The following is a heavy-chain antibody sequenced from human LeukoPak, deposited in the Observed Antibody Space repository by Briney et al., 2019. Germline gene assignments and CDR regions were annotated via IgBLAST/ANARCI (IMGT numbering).Heavy chain of an antibody. CDR1: GFTFSNHW. CDR2: VSKDGSTS. Sequence: GGSLRLSCEASGFTFSNHWMHWVRQAPGKGLVWVSVVSKDGSTSIYADSVRGRLTISRDNAKNTLYLQMNSLRVEDTSVYYCARDYYMGIVDQWGQGTRVTVSS. CDR3: ARDYYMGIVDQ. V-gene: IGHV3-74*01. J-gene: IGHJ5*02. D-gene: IGHD3-22*01.